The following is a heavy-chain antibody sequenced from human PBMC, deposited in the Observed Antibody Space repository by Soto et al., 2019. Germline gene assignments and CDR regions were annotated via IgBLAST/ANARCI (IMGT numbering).Heavy chain of an antibody. CDR2: IYDSGTT. CDR3: ATGRYSGYEWGY. CDR1: GGSVSSGRYY. D-gene: IGHD5-12*01. Sequence: SETLSLTCTVSGGSVSSGRYYWSWIRQPPGKGLEWIGYIYDSGTTNYNPSLKSRVTISVDTSRNQFSLQLTSVTAADTAVYYCATGRYSGYEWGYWGQGTLVTVSS. V-gene: IGHV4-61*01. J-gene: IGHJ1*01.